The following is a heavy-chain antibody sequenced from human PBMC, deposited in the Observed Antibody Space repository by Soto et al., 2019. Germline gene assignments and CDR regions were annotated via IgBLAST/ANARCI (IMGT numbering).Heavy chain of an antibody. J-gene: IGHJ6*02. CDR1: GGSISSYY. CDR3: ARGHGESVYYYYGMDV. Sequence: ETLSLTCTVSGGSISSYYWSWIRQPPGKGLEWIGYIYYSGSTNYNPSLKSRVTISVDTSKNQFSLKLSSVTAADTAVYYCARGHGESVYYYYGMDVWGQGTTVTVSS. D-gene: IGHD7-27*01. V-gene: IGHV4-59*01. CDR2: IYYSGST.